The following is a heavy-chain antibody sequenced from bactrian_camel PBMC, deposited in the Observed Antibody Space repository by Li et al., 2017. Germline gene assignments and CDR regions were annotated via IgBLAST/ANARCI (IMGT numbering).Heavy chain of an antibody. CDR2: INNRGNDT. Sequence: DVQLVESGGGLVQPGGSLSLSCAASGFSFSSYDMSWVRQAPGKGLEWVSGINNRGNDTIYADSVKGRFTISRDNANNILYLQLNSLNTDDAAVYYCAKWDGTYSINYWDQGTQVTVS. V-gene: IGHV3S40*01. D-gene: IGHD7*01. J-gene: IGHJ4*01. CDR3: AKWDGTYSINY. CDR1: GFSFSSYD.